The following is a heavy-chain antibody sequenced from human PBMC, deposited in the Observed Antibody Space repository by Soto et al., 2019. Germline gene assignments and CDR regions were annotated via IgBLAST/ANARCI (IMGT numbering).Heavy chain of an antibody. CDR1: GFTLRTYW. CDR3: ARTFVDGMAGFGP. Sequence: EVQLVESGGGLVQPGGSLRLSCAASGFTLRTYWMHWVRQVPGKGLVWVSRISSGGTYTNYADSVKGRFTISRDSARNTLFLQMNYLTGEDTAVYYCARTFVDGMAGFGPWGQGTLVTVSS. V-gene: IGHV3-74*01. D-gene: IGHD2-15*01. J-gene: IGHJ5*02. CDR2: ISSGGTYT.